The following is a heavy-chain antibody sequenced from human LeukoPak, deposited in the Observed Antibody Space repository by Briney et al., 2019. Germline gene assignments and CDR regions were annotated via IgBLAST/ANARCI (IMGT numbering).Heavy chain of an antibody. CDR1: GDSISNYY. J-gene: IGHJ4*02. V-gene: IGHV4-59*01. CDR3: ARVGRGDYVWVSYSFDY. CDR2: ISYSGST. D-gene: IGHD3-16*01. Sequence: SETLSLTCTVSGDSISNYYWSWIRQPPGKGLEWIGYISYSGSTNYNTSLKSRVTISVDTSKNQFSLKVSSVTAADTAVYYCARVGRGDYVWVSYSFDYWGQGTLVTVSS.